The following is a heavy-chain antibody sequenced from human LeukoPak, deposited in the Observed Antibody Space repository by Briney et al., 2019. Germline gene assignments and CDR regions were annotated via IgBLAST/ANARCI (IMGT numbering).Heavy chain of an antibody. CDR3: AKGSGNYLADFDY. J-gene: IGHJ4*02. CDR2: ISGSAGST. CDR1: GFTFSSYA. D-gene: IGHD1-26*01. V-gene: IGHV3-23*01. Sequence: SLXLSCAASGFTFSSYAMSWVRQAPGKGLEWVSSISGSAGSTYYADSVKGRFTISRDNSKNTLYLQMNSLRAEDTALYYCAKGSGNYLADFDYWGQGTLVTVSS.